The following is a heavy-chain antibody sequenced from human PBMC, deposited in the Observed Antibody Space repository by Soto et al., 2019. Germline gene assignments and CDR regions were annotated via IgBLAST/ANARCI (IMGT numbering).Heavy chain of an antibody. Sequence: SGPTLVNPTETLTLTCTLSGFSLSTDGMCVSWIRQPPGKALEWLARIDWDDDKYYSTSLKTRLAISKDTSENQVVLTMTDMDPVDTATYYCARIKPGTRSNFDFWGQGIPVTVSS. CDR3: ARIKPGTRSNFDF. D-gene: IGHD1-1*01. CDR2: IDWDDDK. CDR1: GFSLSTDGMC. J-gene: IGHJ4*02. V-gene: IGHV2-70*11.